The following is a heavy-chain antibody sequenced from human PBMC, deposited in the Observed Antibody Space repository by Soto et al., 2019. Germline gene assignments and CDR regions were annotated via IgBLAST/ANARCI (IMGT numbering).Heavy chain of an antibody. Sequence: EVQLLESGGGLGQPGGSLILSCAASGFTFSSYAMTWVRQAPGKGLEWVSTISATGGVTYYADSVRGRFTISRDNSKNTLFLQMNSLRAEDTALYYCVTALTSSGWTFDYWGQGTLVTVSS. D-gene: IGHD6-19*01. V-gene: IGHV3-23*01. CDR1: GFTFSSYA. CDR2: ISATGGVT. CDR3: VTALTSSGWTFDY. J-gene: IGHJ4*02.